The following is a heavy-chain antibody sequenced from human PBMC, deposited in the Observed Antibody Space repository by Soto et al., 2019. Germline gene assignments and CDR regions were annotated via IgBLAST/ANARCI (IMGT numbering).Heavy chain of an antibody. Sequence: PGGSLRLSCAASGFTFSSYWMHWVRQAPGKGLVWVSRINSDGISTNYADSVEGRFTISRDNAKNMLYLQMSSLRAEDTAVYYCAHGYSSSWKGLFGCWGQGSLVTVSS. CDR2: INSDGIST. CDR3: AHGYSSSWKGLFGC. D-gene: IGHD6-13*01. J-gene: IGHJ4*02. V-gene: IGHV3-74*01. CDR1: GFTFSSYW.